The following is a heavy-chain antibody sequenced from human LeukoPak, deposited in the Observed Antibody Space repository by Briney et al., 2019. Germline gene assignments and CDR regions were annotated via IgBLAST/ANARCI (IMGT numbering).Heavy chain of an antibody. Sequence: GGSLRLSCAASGFTFSGYELNWVRQAPGKGLEWVSYISTTGTTVYYADSVKGRFTISRDNVKNSLYLQMNSLRDEDTAVYYCARGGDYGDYVDFAYWGQGTPVTVSS. J-gene: IGHJ4*02. V-gene: IGHV3-48*03. D-gene: IGHD4-17*01. CDR1: GFTFSGYE. CDR3: ARGGDYGDYVDFAY. CDR2: ISTTGTTV.